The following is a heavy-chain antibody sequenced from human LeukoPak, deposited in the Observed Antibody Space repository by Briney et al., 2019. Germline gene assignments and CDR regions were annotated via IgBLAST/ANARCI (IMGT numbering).Heavy chain of an antibody. J-gene: IGHJ4*02. D-gene: IGHD3-9*01. Sequence: PGGSLRLSCAASGFTFSGSAMHWVRQASGKGLEWVGRIRSKANSYATAYAASVKGRFTISRDDSKNTAYLQMNSLKTEDTAVYYCTSHYDILTGYQKTFDYWGQGTLVTVSS. V-gene: IGHV3-73*01. CDR1: GFTFSGSA. CDR2: IRSKANSYAT. CDR3: TSHYDILTGYQKTFDY.